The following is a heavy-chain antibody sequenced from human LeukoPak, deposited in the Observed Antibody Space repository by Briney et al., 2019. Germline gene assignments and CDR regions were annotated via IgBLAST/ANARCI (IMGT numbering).Heavy chain of an antibody. V-gene: IGHV4-59*08. J-gene: IGHJ3*02. Sequence: SDTLSLTRTVSGGSISSYYWTWIRQPPGKGLEWIGYIFYSGGSTYNPSLKSRVTISVDTSKSPFSLKLSPVTAADTAVYYCARLGSTFDIWGQGTMVTVSS. CDR2: IFYSGGS. CDR1: GGSISSYY. CDR3: ARLGSTFDI. D-gene: IGHD2-2*01.